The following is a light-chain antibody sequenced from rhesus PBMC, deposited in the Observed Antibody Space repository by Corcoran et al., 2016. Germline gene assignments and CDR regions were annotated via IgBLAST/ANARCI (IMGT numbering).Light chain of an antibody. CDR2: KAS. J-gene: IGKJ3*01. V-gene: IGKV1-74*01. Sequence: DIQMTQSPSSLSASVGDRVTITCRASENVNNYLHWYQQKPGKAPKLLIYKASTLQSGVPSRFSGSGSGTDCTLTISSLQPEDFATYYCQHSYGTPFPFGPGTKLDIK. CDR1: ENVNNY. CDR3: QHSYGTPFP.